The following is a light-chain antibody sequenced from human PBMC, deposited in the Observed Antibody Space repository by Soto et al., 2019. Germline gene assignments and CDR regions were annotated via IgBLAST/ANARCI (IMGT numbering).Light chain of an antibody. CDR3: SSFAGDNAFYV. CDR2: EVT. CDR1: SSYVGTYNF. V-gene: IGLV2-8*01. J-gene: IGLJ1*01. Sequence: QSALTQPPSASGSPGQSVTISCTGTSSYVGTYNFVSWYQQLPGKAPKLMIHEVTKRPSGVPDRFSGSKSGNTASLTVSGLQAEDEADYYCSSFAGDNAFYVFGPGTKLTFL.